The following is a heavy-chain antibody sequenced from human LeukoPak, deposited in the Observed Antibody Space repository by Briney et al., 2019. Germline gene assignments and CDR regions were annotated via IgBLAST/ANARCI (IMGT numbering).Heavy chain of an antibody. CDR2: INHSGST. Sequence: PSETLSLTCAVYGGSFSGYYWSWIRQPPGKGLEWIGEINHSGSTNYNPSLKSRVTISVDTSKNQFSLKLSSVTAADTAVYYCARTRSYTFDSSGYFLARTKAMDVWGKGTTVTISS. J-gene: IGHJ6*03. CDR1: GGSFSGYY. V-gene: IGHV4-34*01. D-gene: IGHD3-22*01. CDR3: ARTRSYTFDSSGYFLARTKAMDV.